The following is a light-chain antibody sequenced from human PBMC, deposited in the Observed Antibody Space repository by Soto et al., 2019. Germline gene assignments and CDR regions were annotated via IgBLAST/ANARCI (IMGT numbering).Light chain of an antibody. CDR1: QSISSY. CDR2: AAA. CDR3: QQTYSSPYT. V-gene: IGKV1-39*01. J-gene: IGKJ2*01. Sequence: DIQMTQSPSSLSASVGDRVTITCRSRQSISSYLNSDQQRPGKAPNLLIYAAASLRSGVPSRFSGSGSGTDFTLTISSLQPEDFATYYCQQTYSSPYTFGQGTNLEIK.